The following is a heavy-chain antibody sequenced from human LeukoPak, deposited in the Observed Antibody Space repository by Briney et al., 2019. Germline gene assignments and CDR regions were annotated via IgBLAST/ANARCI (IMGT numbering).Heavy chain of an antibody. CDR2: ISHDGSNK. D-gene: IGHD7-27*01. Sequence: GGSLRLSCAASGFTFNTYAMHWVRQAPGKGLEWVAVISHDGSNKYYADTVQGPFANSRDNSKNQLYLQMTSLRDEDTAMFYCARDSNWGSTHYWGQGTLVTVSS. J-gene: IGHJ4*02. CDR3: ARDSNWGSTHY. V-gene: IGHV3-30*09. CDR1: GFTFNTYA.